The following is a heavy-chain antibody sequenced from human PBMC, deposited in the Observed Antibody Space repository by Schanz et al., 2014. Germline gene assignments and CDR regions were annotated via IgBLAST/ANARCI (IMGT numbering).Heavy chain of an antibody. Sequence: QAQLMESGGGVVQPGGSLRLSCAASGFIFSNYGMHWVRQAPGKGLEWVAVIWSDGSGKYYADSVKGRFTISRDSPKNTLYLQMNSLRAEDTAVYYCARDFDDRRGYGSGYCLGDCMDVWGQGTTVTVSS. CDR1: GFIFSNYG. D-gene: IGHD3-10*01. J-gene: IGHJ6*02. V-gene: IGHV3-33*01. CDR2: IWSDGSGK. CDR3: ARDFDDRRGYGSGYCLGDCMDV.